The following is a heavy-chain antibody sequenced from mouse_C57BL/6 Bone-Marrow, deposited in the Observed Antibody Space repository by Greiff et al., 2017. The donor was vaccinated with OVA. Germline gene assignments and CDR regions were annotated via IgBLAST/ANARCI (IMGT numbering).Heavy chain of an antibody. V-gene: IGHV14-4*01. CDR3: TNDYYAMDY. Sequence: VQLQQPGAELVRPGASVKLSCTASGFNIKDDYMHWVKQRPEQGLEWIGWIDPENGDTEYASKFQGKATITADTSSNTAYLQLSSLTSEDTAVYYCTNDYYAMDYWGQGTSVTVSS. J-gene: IGHJ4*01. CDR2: IDPENGDT. CDR1: GFNIKDDY.